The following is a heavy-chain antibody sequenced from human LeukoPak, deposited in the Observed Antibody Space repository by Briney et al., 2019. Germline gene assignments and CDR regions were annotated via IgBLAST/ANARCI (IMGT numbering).Heavy chain of an antibody. CDR3: AKDRYSYAFEYFDS. V-gene: IGHV3-30*18. D-gene: IGHD5-18*01. CDR2: ISNDGNKK. CDR1: AFIFSGHW. Sequence: QSGGSLRLSCEGSAFIFSGHWMNWVRQAPGKGLEWVAVISNDGNKKYYADSVKGRFTISRDNSKNTLSLQVSSLRAEDTAVYYCAKDRYSYAFEYFDSWGQGTLVTVSS. J-gene: IGHJ4*02.